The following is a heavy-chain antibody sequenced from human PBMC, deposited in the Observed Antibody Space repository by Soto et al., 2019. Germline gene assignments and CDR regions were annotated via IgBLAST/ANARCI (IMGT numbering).Heavy chain of an antibody. CDR1: GFTVSSNY. J-gene: IGHJ6*02. CDR2: IYSGGST. CDR3: ARKRDPYYGMDV. Sequence: SCAASGFTVSSNYMSWVRQAPGKGLEWVSVIYSGGSTYYADSVKGRFTISRDNSKNTLYLQMNSLRAEDTAVYYCARKRDPYYGMDVWGQGTTVTVSS. V-gene: IGHV3-53*01.